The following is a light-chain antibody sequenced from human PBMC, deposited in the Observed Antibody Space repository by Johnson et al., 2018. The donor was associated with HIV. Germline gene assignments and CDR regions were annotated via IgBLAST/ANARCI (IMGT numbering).Light chain of an antibody. J-gene: IGLJ1*01. CDR3: GTWDSSLSVSV. V-gene: IGLV1-51*01. CDR2: DNN. CDR1: TSNIGNNY. Sequence: HSVLTQPPSVSAAPGQKVTVSCSGSTSNIGNNYVSWYQQLPGTAPKLLIYDNNKRPSGIPDRFSGSKSGTSATLGITGLQTGDEADDYCGTWDSSLSVSVFGTGTKVTVL.